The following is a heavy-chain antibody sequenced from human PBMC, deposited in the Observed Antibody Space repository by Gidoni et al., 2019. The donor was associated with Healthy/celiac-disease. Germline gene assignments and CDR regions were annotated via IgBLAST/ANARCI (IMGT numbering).Heavy chain of an antibody. Sequence: VGWIRQPPGKALEWLALIYLDDDKRYSPSLKSRLTITKDTSKNQVVLTMTNMDPVDTATYYCAHLYYYESSVPAFQHWGQGTLVTVSS. CDR3: AHLYYYESSVPAFQH. CDR2: IYLDDDK. J-gene: IGHJ1*01. D-gene: IGHD3-22*01. V-gene: IGHV2-5*02.